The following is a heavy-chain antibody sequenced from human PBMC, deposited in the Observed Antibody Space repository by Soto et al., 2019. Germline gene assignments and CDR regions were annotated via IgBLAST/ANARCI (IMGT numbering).Heavy chain of an antibody. CDR3: VKAVGPTAPSSRIFDY. J-gene: IGHJ4*02. CDR2: ISGDGGSI. D-gene: IGHD1-26*01. Sequence: GGSLRLSCAASGFTFSNCAMSWVRQAPGKGLEWVSIISGDGGSIYYADSVQGRFTISRDNSKNTLNLQMSSLRAGDTAVYYCVKAVGPTAPSSRIFDYWGRGTLVTVSS. V-gene: IGHV3-23*01. CDR1: GFTFSNCA.